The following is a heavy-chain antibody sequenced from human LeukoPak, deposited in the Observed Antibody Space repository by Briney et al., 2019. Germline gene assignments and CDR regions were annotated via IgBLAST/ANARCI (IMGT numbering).Heavy chain of an antibody. CDR3: ARDSAKETYGDYEGY. Sequence: SGGSLRLSCAASGFTVSSNYMSWVRQAPGKGLEWVSVIYSGGSTYYADSVKGRFTISRDNSKNTLYLQMNSLRAEDTAVYYCARDSAKETYGDYEGYWGQGTLVTVSS. J-gene: IGHJ4*02. D-gene: IGHD4-17*01. CDR1: GFTVSSNY. V-gene: IGHV3-53*01. CDR2: IYSGGST.